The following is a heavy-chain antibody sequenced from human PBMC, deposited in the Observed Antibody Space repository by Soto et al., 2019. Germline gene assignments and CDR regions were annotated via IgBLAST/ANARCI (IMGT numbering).Heavy chain of an antibody. J-gene: IGHJ4*01. V-gene: IGHV3-64D*06. Sequence: GGSLRLSCSASGFIFSESTIYWVRQVPGKGLEAISAVSTSGRSTYYADSVKDRFTISRDNSKNTLFLQMGSLRPEDTAIYYCVKQAHGLDGVAFDYWGHGTQVTVSS. CDR2: VSTSGRST. D-gene: IGHD2-15*01. CDR1: GFIFSEST. CDR3: VKQAHGLDGVAFDY.